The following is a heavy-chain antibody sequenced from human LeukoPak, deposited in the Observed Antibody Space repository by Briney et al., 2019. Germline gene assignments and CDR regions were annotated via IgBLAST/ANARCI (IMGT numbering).Heavy chain of an antibody. D-gene: IGHD6-13*01. J-gene: IGHJ4*02. CDR2: INPNSGGT. Sequence: ASVTVSCKASGYTFTGYYMHWVRQAPGQGLEWMGWINPNSGGTNYAQKFQGRVTMTRDTSISTAYMELSRLRSDDTAVYYCARGTYSSSWTFDYWGQGTLVTVSS. CDR3: ARGTYSSSWTFDY. CDR1: GYTFTGYY. V-gene: IGHV1-2*02.